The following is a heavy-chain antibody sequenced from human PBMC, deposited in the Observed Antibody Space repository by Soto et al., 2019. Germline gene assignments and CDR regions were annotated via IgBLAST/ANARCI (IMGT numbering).Heavy chain of an antibody. J-gene: IGHJ4*02. V-gene: IGHV1-69*13. CDR1: GGTFSSYA. Sequence: ASVKVSCKATGGTFSSYAISWVRQAPGQGLEWMGGIIPIFGTANYAQKFQGRVTITADESTSTAYMELSSLRSEDTAVYYCARGNVPAATDWGQGTLVTVSS. CDR3: ARGNVPAATD. D-gene: IGHD2-2*01. CDR2: IIPIFGTA.